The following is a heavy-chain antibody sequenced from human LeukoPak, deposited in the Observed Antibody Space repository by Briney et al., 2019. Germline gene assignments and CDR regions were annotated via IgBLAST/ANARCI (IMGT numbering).Heavy chain of an antibody. CDR3: AKTEAPAAIRAGTDY. D-gene: IGHD2-2*02. CDR1: GFTFSLYG. Sequence: GGSLRLSCAASGFTFSLYGMSWVRHAPGKGREWVSTISGSGGATSNAGSGRGRFTTSRDNSTNTLYLQMNSLRAADTAVYYCAKTEAPAAIRAGTDYWGQRTLVTASS. J-gene: IGHJ4*02. CDR2: ISGSGGAT. V-gene: IGHV3-23*01.